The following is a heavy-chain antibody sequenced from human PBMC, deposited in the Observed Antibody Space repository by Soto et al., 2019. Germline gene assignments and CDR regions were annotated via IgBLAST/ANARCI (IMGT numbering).Heavy chain of an antibody. Sequence: SDTLSLTFTVSGASISGFYWSWIRKSAGKGLEWIVRIYSTGTTDYNPSLKSLVMMSVDTSKNQFSLKLRSVTAADTAVYYCVRDGTKTLRDWFDXWGQGIAFTVSX. CDR1: GASISGFY. CDR2: IYSTGTT. J-gene: IGHJ5*02. D-gene: IGHD1-1*01. CDR3: VRDGTKTLRDWFDX. V-gene: IGHV4-4*07.